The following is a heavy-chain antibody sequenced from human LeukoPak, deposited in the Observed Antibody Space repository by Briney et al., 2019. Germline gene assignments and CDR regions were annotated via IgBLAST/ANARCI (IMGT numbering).Heavy chain of an antibody. CDR3: AKDVELGYYDSSGYFSY. J-gene: IGHJ4*02. Sequence: GGSLRLSCAASGFTVGSNYMSWVRQAPGRGLEWVSVMYSSGTTYYADSVKGRFTISRDNSKNTLYLQMNSLRAEGTAVYYCAKDVELGYYDSSGYFSYWGQGTLVTVSS. D-gene: IGHD3-22*01. CDR1: GFTVGSNY. CDR2: MYSSGTT. V-gene: IGHV3-66*03.